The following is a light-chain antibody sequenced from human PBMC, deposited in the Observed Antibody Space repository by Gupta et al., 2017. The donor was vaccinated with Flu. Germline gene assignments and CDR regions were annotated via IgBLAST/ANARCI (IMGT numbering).Light chain of an antibody. CDR1: SGNIANNY. CDR2: GDN. CDR3: PYYDTSNHGV. Sequence: FMLTQPHSVSESPAKTITISSTRSSGNIANNYVQWYQQRPGSAPTTVIDGDNQRPSGVPDRFSGSTDCSSESAFLNTSGQKTEDDADYYSPYYDTSNHGVFGGGTKLTVL. J-gene: IGLJ3*02. V-gene: IGLV6-57*03.